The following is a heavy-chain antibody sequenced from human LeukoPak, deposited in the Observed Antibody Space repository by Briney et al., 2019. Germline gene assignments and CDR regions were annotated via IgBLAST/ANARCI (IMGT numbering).Heavy chain of an antibody. Sequence: ASVKVSCKASGGTFTSYDINWVRQATGQGLEWMGWMNPNSGNTGYAQKFQGRVTITRNTSISTAYMELSSLRSEDTAVYYCARDLTYYDFWSGHLIRRAFDIWGQGTMVTVSS. D-gene: IGHD3-3*01. V-gene: IGHV1-8*03. CDR2: MNPNSGNT. J-gene: IGHJ3*02. CDR1: GGTFTSYD. CDR3: ARDLTYYDFWSGHLIRRAFDI.